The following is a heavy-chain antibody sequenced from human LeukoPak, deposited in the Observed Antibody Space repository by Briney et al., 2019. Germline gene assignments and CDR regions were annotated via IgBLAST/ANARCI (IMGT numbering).Heavy chain of an antibody. V-gene: IGHV1-69-2*01. CDR2: VDPEDGET. D-gene: IGHD2-15*01. Sequence: ASVKISCKVSGYTFTDYYMHWVQQAPGKGLEWMGLVDPEDGETIYAEKFQGRVTITADTSTDTAYMELSSLRSEDTAVYYCATDGYCSGGSCLAEDYWGQGTLVTVSS. CDR1: GYTFTDYY. CDR3: ATDGYCSGGSCLAEDY. J-gene: IGHJ4*02.